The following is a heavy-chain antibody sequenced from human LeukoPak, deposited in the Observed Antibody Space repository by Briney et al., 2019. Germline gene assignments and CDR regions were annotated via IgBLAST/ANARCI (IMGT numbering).Heavy chain of an antibody. CDR1: GGSISSSSYY. CDR2: IFYRGIT. CDR3: ARLGRTYYDFWSGP. J-gene: IGHJ5*02. Sequence: PSETLSLTCTVSGGSISSSSYYWGWIRRPPGKGLEWIGTIFYRGITYYNPSLKSRLTISVDTSKNQFSLKLSSVTAADTAVYYCARLGRTYYDFWSGPWGPGTLVTVSS. V-gene: IGHV4-39*01. D-gene: IGHD3-3*01.